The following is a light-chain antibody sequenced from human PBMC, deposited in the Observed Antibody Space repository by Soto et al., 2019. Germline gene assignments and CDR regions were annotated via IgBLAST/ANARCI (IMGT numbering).Light chain of an antibody. CDR1: QSLRSSS. V-gene: IGKV3-20*01. CDR2: GAS. J-gene: IGKJ4*01. Sequence: EIVLTQSPGTLSVSPGERATLSCRASQSLRSSSLAWYQQRLGQAPRLLIYGASRRATGIPDRFSGSGSGTDFTLTISRLEPEDFAVYYCKQYGSSPLTFGGGTKVEIK. CDR3: KQYGSSPLT.